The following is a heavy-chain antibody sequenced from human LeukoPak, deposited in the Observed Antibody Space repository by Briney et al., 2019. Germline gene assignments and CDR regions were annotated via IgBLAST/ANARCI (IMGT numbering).Heavy chain of an antibody. D-gene: IGHD1-26*01. CDR3: ARRNGSYSSDY. CDR2: IYYSGST. CDR1: GGSISSSSYY. V-gene: IGHV4-39*01. Sequence: SETLSLTCTVSGGSISSSSYYWGWIRQPPGKGLEWIGSIYYSGSTYYNPSLKSRVTISVDTSKNQFSLKLSSVTAADTAVYYCARRNGSYSSDYWGQGTLVTVSS. J-gene: IGHJ4*02.